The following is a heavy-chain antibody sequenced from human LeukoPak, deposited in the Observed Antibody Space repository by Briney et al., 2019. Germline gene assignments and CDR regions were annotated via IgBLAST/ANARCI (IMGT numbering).Heavy chain of an antibody. Sequence: SETLSLTCTVSGGSISSGGYYWSWIRQHPGKGLEWIGYIYYSGSTYYNPSLKSRVTISVGTSKNQFSLKLSSVTAADTAVYYCAREGHDDYGDYVSWFDPWGQGTLVTVSS. CDR3: AREGHDDYGDYVSWFDP. V-gene: IGHV4-31*03. J-gene: IGHJ5*02. CDR1: GGSISSGGYY. CDR2: IYYSGST. D-gene: IGHD4-17*01.